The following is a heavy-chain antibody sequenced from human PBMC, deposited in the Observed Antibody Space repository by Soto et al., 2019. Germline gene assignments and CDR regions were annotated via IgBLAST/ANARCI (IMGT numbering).Heavy chain of an antibody. CDR3: ARLFSNFWHYFES. J-gene: IGHJ4*02. CDR2: IYHSGST. V-gene: IGHV4-30-2*01. Sequence: QLQLQESGSGLVKPSQTLSLTCAVSGGSIRSGGYSWSWIRQPPGKGLEWIGNIYHSGSTYYSPSLRSRVTISVERSKNQFSLKLSSVTAADTAVYYCARLFSNFWHYFESWGQGTLVTVSS. CDR1: GGSIRSGGYS. D-gene: IGHD1-7*01.